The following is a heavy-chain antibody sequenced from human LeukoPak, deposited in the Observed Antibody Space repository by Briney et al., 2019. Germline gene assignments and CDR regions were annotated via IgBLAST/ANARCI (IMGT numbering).Heavy chain of an antibody. D-gene: IGHD3-22*01. CDR2: INPSGGST. CDR3: GRDPYYYDSSGYYLGATGGGFFDY. J-gene: IGHJ4*02. Sequence: GASVKVSCKASGYTFTSYYMHWVRQAPGQGLEWMGIINPSGGSTSYAQKFQGRVTMTRDTSTSTVYMELSSLRSEDTAVYYCGRDPYYYDSSGYYLGATGGGFFDYWGQGTLVTVSS. V-gene: IGHV1-46*01. CDR1: GYTFTSYY.